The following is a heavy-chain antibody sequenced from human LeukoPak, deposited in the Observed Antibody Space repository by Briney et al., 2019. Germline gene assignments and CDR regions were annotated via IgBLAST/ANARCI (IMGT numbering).Heavy chain of an antibody. D-gene: IGHD3-22*01. CDR1: GFTFSSYG. Sequence: GGSLRLSCAASGFTFSSYGMHWVRQAPGKGLEWVAVISYDGSNKYYADSVKGRFTISRDNSKNTLYLQMNSLRAEDTAVYYCAKDTYYYDSSGYYLDYWGQGTLVTVSS. CDR2: ISYDGSNK. V-gene: IGHV3-30*18. J-gene: IGHJ4*02. CDR3: AKDTYYYDSSGYYLDY.